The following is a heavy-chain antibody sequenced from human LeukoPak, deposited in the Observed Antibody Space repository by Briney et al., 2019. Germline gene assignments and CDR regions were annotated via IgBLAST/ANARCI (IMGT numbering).Heavy chain of an antibody. CDR2: INHSGST. CDR3: ARGRNSSSWFYWFDP. Sequence: SETLSLTCAVYGGSCRGYYWSWIRQPPGKGLEWIGEINHSGSTNYNPSLKSRVTISVDTSKNQFSPKLSSVTAADTAVYYCARGRNSSSWFYWFDPWGQGTLVTVSS. V-gene: IGHV4-34*01. J-gene: IGHJ5*02. D-gene: IGHD6-13*01. CDR1: GGSCRGYY.